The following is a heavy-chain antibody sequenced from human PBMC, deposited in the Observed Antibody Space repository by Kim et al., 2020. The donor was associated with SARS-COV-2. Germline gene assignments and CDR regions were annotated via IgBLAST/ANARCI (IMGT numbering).Heavy chain of an antibody. D-gene: IGHD2-15*01. CDR2: IWYDGSNT. Sequence: GGSLRLSCAASGFTFSTSGMHWVRQAPGKGLEWVAIIWYDGSNTYYADSVKGRFTISRDNTKNTLYLQMNSLRAEDTALYYCARSILYCSGGTCYAEGFDYWGPGTPVTVSS. V-gene: IGHV3-33*01. J-gene: IGHJ4*02. CDR3: ARSILYCSGGTCYAEGFDY. CDR1: GFTFSTSG.